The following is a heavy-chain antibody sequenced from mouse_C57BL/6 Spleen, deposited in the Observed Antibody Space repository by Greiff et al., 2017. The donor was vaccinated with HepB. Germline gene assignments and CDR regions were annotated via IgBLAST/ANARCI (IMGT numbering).Heavy chain of an antibody. Sequence: EVQLQQSGPELVKPGASVKISCKASGYSFTGYYMNWVKQSPEKSLEWIGEINPSTGGTTYNQKFKAKATLTVDKSASTAYMQLKSLTSEDSAVYYCALYDKEALYAMDYWGQGTSVTVSS. CDR2: INPSTGGT. CDR1: GYSFTGYY. D-gene: IGHD2-3*01. V-gene: IGHV1-42*01. J-gene: IGHJ4*01. CDR3: ALYDKEALYAMDY.